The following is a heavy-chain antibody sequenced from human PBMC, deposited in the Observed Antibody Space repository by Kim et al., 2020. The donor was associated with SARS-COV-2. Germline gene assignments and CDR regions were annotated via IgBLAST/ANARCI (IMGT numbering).Heavy chain of an antibody. CDR3: ARTDYYYGSGSYFS. V-gene: IGHV4-39*07. CDR1: GGSISSSSYY. CDR2: IYYSGST. D-gene: IGHD3-10*01. J-gene: IGHJ5*02. Sequence: SETLSLTCTVSGGSISSSSYYWGWIRQPPGKGLEWIGSIYYSGSTYYNPSLKSRFTISVDTSKNQFSLKLSSVTAADSAVYYCARTDYYYGSGSYFSWGRGTLVTVSS.